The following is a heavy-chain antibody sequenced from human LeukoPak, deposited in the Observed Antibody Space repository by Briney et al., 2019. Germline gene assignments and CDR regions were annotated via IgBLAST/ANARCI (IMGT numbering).Heavy chain of an antibody. D-gene: IGHD1-26*01. CDR1: GFTVSSNY. CDR3: ARGRSTCDY. Sequence: PGGSLRLSCAASGFTVSSNYMSWVPQAPGKGLEGVSVLYSGGSTYYAESVKGRFTISRDNSKNTLYLQMNSLRAEDTAVYYCARGRSTCDYWGEGTLVSVSS. V-gene: IGHV3-66*02. J-gene: IGHJ4*02. CDR2: LYSGGST.